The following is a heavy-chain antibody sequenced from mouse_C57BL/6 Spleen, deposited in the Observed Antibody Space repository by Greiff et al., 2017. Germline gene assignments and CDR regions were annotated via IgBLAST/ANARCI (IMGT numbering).Heavy chain of an antibody. CDR1: GYTFTSYG. CDR3: ARVGAY. D-gene: IGHD3-3*01. V-gene: IGHV1-81*01. J-gene: IGHJ3*01. Sequence: QVQLKQSGAELARPGASLKLSCKASGYTFTSYGISWVKQSPGQGLEWIGEIYPGSSTTYYTDTFKGKATKTADESSSTAYMELRSLTSEDSAVYLCARVGAYWGQGTLVTVSA. CDR2: IYPGSSTT.